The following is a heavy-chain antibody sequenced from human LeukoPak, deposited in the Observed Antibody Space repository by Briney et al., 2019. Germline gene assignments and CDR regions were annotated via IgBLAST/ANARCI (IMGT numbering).Heavy chain of an antibody. CDR1: GGSISSSNW. D-gene: IGHD6-19*01. CDR2: IYHSGST. CDR3: ARVAVESIAVAGTDEAFDY. Sequence: PSETLSLTCAVSGGSISSSNWWSWVRQPPGKGLEWIGEIYHSGSTNYNPSLKSRVTISVDKSKNQFSLKLSSVTAADTAVYYCARVAVESIAVAGTDEAFDYWGQGTLVTVSS. V-gene: IGHV4-4*02. J-gene: IGHJ4*02.